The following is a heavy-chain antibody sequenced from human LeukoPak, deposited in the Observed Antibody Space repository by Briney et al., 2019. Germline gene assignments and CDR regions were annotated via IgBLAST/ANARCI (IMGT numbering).Heavy chain of an antibody. V-gene: IGHV3-9*01. D-gene: IGHD6-19*01. J-gene: IGHJ4*02. CDR3: AAGIAVAGGFDY. Sequence: GGSLRLSCAASGFTFDDYVMHWVRQAPGKGLEWVSGISWNSGSIGYADSVKGRFTISRDNAKNSLYLQMNSLRAEDTAVYYCAAGIAVAGGFDYWGQGTLVTVSS. CDR1: GFTFDDYV. CDR2: ISWNSGSI.